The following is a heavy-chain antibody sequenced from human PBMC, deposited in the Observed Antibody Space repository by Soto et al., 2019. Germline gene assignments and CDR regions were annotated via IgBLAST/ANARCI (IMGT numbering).Heavy chain of an antibody. D-gene: IGHD1-26*01. V-gene: IGHV3-23*01. CDR2: ISGSGGST. J-gene: IGHJ6*02. Sequence: GSLRLSCAASGFTFSSYAMSWVRQAPGKGLEWVSAISGSGGSTYYADSVKGRFTISRDNSKNTLYLQMNSLRAEDTAVYYCAKVPGGEANYYYGMDVWGQGTTVTVSS. CDR1: GFTFSSYA. CDR3: AKVPGGEANYYYGMDV.